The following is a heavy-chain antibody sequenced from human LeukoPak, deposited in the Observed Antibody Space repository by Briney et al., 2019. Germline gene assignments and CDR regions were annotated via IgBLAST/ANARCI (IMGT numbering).Heavy chain of an antibody. Sequence: PSETLSLTCTVSGYSISSGYYWGWIRQPPGKGLEWIGSIYHSGSTYYNPSLKSRVTISVDTSKNQFSLKLSSVTAADTAVYYCAREFNYYYYMDVWGKGTTVTVSS. CDR1: GYSISSGYY. CDR3: AREFNYYYYMDV. J-gene: IGHJ6*03. V-gene: IGHV4-38-2*02. CDR2: IYHSGST.